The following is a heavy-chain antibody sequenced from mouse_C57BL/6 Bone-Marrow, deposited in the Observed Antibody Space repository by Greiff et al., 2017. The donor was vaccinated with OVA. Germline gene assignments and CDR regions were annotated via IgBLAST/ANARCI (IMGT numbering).Heavy chain of an antibody. CDR3: ARGYYGSSYKYFDV. CDR2: INPYNGDT. V-gene: IGHV1-37*01. Sequence: EVKLMESGPELVKPGASVKISCKASGYSFTGYFMNWVKQSHGKSLEWIGRINPYNGDTFYNQKFKGKATLTVDKSASTAHMELLSLTAEDFAVDYCARGYYGSSYKYFDVWGTGTTVTVSS. D-gene: IGHD1-1*01. J-gene: IGHJ1*03. CDR1: GYSFTGYF.